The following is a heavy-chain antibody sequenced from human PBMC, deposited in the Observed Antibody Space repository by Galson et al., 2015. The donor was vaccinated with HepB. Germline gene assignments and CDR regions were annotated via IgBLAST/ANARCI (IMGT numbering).Heavy chain of an antibody. D-gene: IGHD5-18*01. CDR2: ISSSSSYI. Sequence: SLRLSCAASGFTFSSYSMNWVRQAPGKGLEWVSSISSSSSYIYYADSVKGRFTISRDNAKNSLYLQMNSLRAEDTAVYYCARVGHTAMVTRYYYYGMDVWGQGTTVTVSS. CDR1: GFTFSSYS. V-gene: IGHV3-21*01. J-gene: IGHJ6*02. CDR3: ARVGHTAMVTRYYYYGMDV.